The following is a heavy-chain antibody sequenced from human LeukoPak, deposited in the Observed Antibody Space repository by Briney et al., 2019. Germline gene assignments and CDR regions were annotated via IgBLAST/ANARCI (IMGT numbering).Heavy chain of an antibody. CDR3: ATVARYYDSSGYSPYFDY. CDR2: INPNSGGT. V-gene: IGHV1-2*02. J-gene: IGHJ4*02. Sequence: ASVKVSCKASGYTFTGYYMHWVRQAPGQGLEWMGWINPNSGGTIYAQKFQGRVTMTEDTSTDTAYMELSSLRSEDTAVYYCATVARYYDSSGYSPYFDYWGQGTLVTVSS. D-gene: IGHD3-22*01. CDR1: GYTFTGYY.